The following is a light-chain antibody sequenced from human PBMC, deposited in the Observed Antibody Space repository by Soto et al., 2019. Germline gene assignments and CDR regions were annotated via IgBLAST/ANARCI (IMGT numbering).Light chain of an antibody. J-gene: IGLJ3*02. CDR1: SSDVGGYNY. CDR2: EVT. CDR3: SSHAGINNVV. Sequence: QAVVTQPPSASGSPGQSVTISCTGTSSDVGGYNYVSWYQQHPGKAPKLMIYEVTKRPSGVPDRFSGSKSGNMASLTVSGLLAEDEADYYCSSHAGINNVVFGGGTKVTVL. V-gene: IGLV2-8*01.